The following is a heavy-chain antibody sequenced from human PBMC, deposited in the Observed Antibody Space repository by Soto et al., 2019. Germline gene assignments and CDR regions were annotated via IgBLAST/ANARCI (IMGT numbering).Heavy chain of an antibody. J-gene: IGHJ4*02. CDR2: LKSNTDGGTA. V-gene: IGHV3-15*01. CDR3: TTLICGYSCSPY. CDR1: ELTLSNAC. Sequence: EVQLVESGGGLVKPGGSLRLSCVASELTLSNACMSWVRQAPGKGLEWVGRLKSNTDGGTADYAAPVKGRFTLSRDDSKNTLYLQMNSLITEDTAVYYCTTLICGYSCSPYWGQGTLVTVSS. D-gene: IGHD5-18*01.